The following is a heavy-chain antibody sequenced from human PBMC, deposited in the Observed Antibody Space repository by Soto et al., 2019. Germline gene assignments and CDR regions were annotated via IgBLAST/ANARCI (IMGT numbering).Heavy chain of an antibody. CDR2: MNPNSGNT. Sequence: QVQLVQSGAEVKKPGASVKVSCKASGYTFTSYDINWVRQATGQGLEWMGWMNPNSGNTGYAQKFQGRVTMTRNTSRSTASLALSSLRYEDTAVYSCARERTGTTSMDVWGQGTTVTVSS. V-gene: IGHV1-8*01. CDR3: ARERTGTTSMDV. D-gene: IGHD1-1*01. CDR1: GYTFTSYD. J-gene: IGHJ6*02.